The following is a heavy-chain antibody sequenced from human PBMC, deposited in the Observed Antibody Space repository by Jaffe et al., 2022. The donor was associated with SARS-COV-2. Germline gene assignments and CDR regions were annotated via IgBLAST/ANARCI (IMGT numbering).Heavy chain of an antibody. V-gene: IGHV3-30*18. CDR2: ISYDGSNK. Sequence: QVQLVESGGGVVQPGRSLRLSCAASGFTFSSYGMHWVRQAPGKGLEWVAVISYDGSNKYYADSVKGRFTISRDNSKNTLYLQMNSLRAEDTAVYYCAKRGEQQLVNYYYGMDVWGQGTTVTVSS. CDR1: GFTFSSYG. D-gene: IGHD6-13*01. CDR3: AKRGEQQLVNYYYGMDV. J-gene: IGHJ6*02.